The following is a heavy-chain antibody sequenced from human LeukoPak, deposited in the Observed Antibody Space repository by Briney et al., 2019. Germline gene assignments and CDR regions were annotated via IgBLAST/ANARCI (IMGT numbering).Heavy chain of an antibody. V-gene: IGHV3-23*01. J-gene: IGHJ4*02. CDR1: GFTFSSYA. CDR2: ISASGGST. CDR3: AKGERQNRLASAADY. D-gene: IGHD6-13*01. Sequence: GGSLRLSWVTSGFTFSSYAMSWVRQAPGKGLEWVSAISASGGSTYYADSVKGRFTISRDNSKNTLYLQMNSLRAEDTAVFYCAKGERQNRLASAADYWGQGALVTVSS.